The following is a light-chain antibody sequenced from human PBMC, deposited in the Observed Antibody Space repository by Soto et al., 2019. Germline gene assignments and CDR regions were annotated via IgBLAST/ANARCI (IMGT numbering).Light chain of an antibody. Sequence: QSVLTQPPSVSGAPGQRVTISCTGTSSNIGAGYDVHWYQQVPGTAPKLLIYGNNNRPSGVPDRFSGSKSDTSASLAITGLQAEDEADYYCQSYDTSLSGSGVVFGGGTKVTVL. V-gene: IGLV1-40*01. J-gene: IGLJ2*01. CDR2: GNN. CDR3: QSYDTSLSGSGVV. CDR1: SSNIGAGYD.